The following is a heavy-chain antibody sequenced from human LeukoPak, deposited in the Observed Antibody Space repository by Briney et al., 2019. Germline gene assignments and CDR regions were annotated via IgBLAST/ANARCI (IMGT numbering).Heavy chain of an antibody. V-gene: IGHV3-23*01. CDR3: AKDGRKDYYDSSGGGYFDY. CDR1: GFTFNNFA. Sequence: GGSLRLSCAASGFTFNNFAMHWVRQAPGKGLECVSVVSGSGDSTNYADSVKGRSTISRDNSKNTLYLQMNSLRAEDTAVYYCAKDGRKDYYDSSGGGYFDYWGQGTLVTVSS. CDR2: VSGSGDST. D-gene: IGHD3-22*01. J-gene: IGHJ4*02.